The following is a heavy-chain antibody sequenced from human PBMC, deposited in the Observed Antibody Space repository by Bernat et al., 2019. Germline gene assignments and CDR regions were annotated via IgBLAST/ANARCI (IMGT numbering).Heavy chain of an antibody. CDR2: TYYRSKWYN. CDR1: GYSVSSNSAA. Sequence: QVQLQQSGPGLVKPSQTLSLTCAISGYSVSSNSAAWNWSRQSPSRGLEWLGRTYYRSKWYNDYAVSVKSRININPDTSKKQFSLQLNSVTPEDTAVYSCAREGPHSSSMPGDDYDIWGQGTMVTVSS. D-gene: IGHD6-6*01. V-gene: IGHV6-1*01. CDR3: AREGPHSSSMPGDDYDI. J-gene: IGHJ3*02.